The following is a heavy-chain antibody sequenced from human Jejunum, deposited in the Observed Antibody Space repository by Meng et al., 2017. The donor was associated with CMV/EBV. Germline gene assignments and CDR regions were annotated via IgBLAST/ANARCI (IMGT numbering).Heavy chain of an antibody. CDR2: IRYDGSNK. CDR1: SLSRYG. J-gene: IGHJ4*02. V-gene: IGHV3-30*02. CDR3: AKDRIPGYSSSWYFFY. D-gene: IGHD6-13*01. Sequence: SLSRYGMRWVREAPGKGLEWVALIRYDGSNKYYADSVKGRFTISRDNSKNTLYLQMNSLRAEDTAVYYCAKDRIPGYSSSWYFFYWGQGTLATVSS.